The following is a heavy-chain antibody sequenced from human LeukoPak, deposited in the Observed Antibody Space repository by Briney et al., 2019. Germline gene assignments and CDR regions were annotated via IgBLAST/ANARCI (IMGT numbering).Heavy chain of an antibody. V-gene: IGHV4-61*02. J-gene: IGHJ4*02. CDR1: GGSISSGSSY. CDR2: IYTSGST. CDR3: ARDLGGSGFGRPIDY. Sequence: SETLSLTCTVSGGSISSGSSYWSWIRQPAGKGLEWIGRIYTSGSTNYNPSLKSRVTISVDTSKNQFSLKLSSVTAADTAVYYCARDLGGSGFGRPIDYWGQGTLVTVSS. D-gene: IGHD6-19*01.